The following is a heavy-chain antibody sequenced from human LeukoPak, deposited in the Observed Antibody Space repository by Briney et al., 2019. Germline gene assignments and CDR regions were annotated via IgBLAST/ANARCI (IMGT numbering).Heavy chain of an antibody. CDR1: GGSISSYY. CDR3: ARAGYYYDSSGYSAVLGY. D-gene: IGHD3-22*01. Sequence: SETLSLTCTVSGGSISSYYWSWIRQHPGKGLECIGHIYYSGSTYYNPSLKSRVTISVDMSKNQFSLKLSSVTAADTAVYYCARAGYYYDSSGYSAVLGYWGQGTLVTVSS. V-gene: IGHV4-59*06. J-gene: IGHJ4*02. CDR2: IYYSGST.